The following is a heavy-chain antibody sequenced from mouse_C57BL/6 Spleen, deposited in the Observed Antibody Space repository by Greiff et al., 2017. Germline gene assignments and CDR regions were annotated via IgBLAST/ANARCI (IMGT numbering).Heavy chain of an antibody. Sequence: QVQLQQPGAELVKPGASVKLSCKASGYTFTSYWMHWVKQRPGQGLEWIGMIQPNSGSTNYNEKCKSKATLTVDKSSSTAYMQLSSLTSEDSAVYYCARGGRYYFDYWDQGTTLTVSS. D-gene: IGHD1-1*01. CDR3: ARGGRYYFDY. J-gene: IGHJ2*01. CDR1: GYTFTSYW. V-gene: IGHV1-64*01. CDR2: IQPNSGST.